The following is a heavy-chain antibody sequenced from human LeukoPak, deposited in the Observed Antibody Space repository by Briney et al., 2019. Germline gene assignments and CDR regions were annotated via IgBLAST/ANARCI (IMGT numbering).Heavy chain of an antibody. CDR3: VREARAGNWFDP. V-gene: IGHV1-2*02. Sequence: EASVKVSCKASGYTFTSYYIHWVRQAPGQGLEWMGWINPDIGGTNYAQQYQGRVTMTRDTSISTVYMDLSRLRSDDTAMYYCVREARAGNWFDPWGQGTLVIVSS. J-gene: IGHJ5*02. CDR2: INPDIGGT. CDR1: GYTFTSYY.